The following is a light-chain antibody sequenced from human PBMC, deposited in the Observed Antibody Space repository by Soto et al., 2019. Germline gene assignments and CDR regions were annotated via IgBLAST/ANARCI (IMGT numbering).Light chain of an antibody. CDR3: QQLNSHPPT. CDR1: QAIYSY. J-gene: IGKJ2*01. V-gene: IGKV1-9*01. Sequence: DIQLTQSPFFLSASVGDIVTISCRASQAIYSYLAWYQQKPGKAPKLLIFGASKLQSGVPSRFSGSGSGTEFTLTISSLQPEDFATYYCQQLNSHPPTFGQGTKLEIK. CDR2: GAS.